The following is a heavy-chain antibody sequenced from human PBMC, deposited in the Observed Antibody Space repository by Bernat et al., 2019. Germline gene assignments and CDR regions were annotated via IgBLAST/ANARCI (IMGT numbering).Heavy chain of an antibody. CDR3: AKDMRGYYRPSDY. Sequence: EVQLSESGGGLVQPGGSLRLSCEVSGFTFSFYAMNWVRQAPGKGLEWVSSTGGGGGDIYYPDSVRGRFTISRDNSKNTLYLQMNSLRAEDTAIYYCAKDMRGYYRPSDYWGQGTLVTVSS. V-gene: IGHV3-23*01. J-gene: IGHJ4*02. D-gene: IGHD3-22*01. CDR1: GFTFSFYA. CDR2: TGGGGGDI.